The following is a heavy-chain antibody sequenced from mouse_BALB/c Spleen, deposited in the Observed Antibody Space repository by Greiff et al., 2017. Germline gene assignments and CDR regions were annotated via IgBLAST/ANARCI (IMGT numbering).Heavy chain of an antibody. D-gene: IGHD2-4*01. CDR2: ISTYYGDA. J-gene: IGHJ3*01. CDR1: GYTFTDYA. V-gene: IGHV1S137*01. Sequence: QVHVKQSGAELVRPGVSVKISCKGSGYTFTDYAMHWVKQSHAKSLEWIGVISTYYGDASYNQKFKGKATMTVDKSSSTAYMELARLTSEDSAIYYCARNPIYYDYDGGFAYWGQGTLVTVSA. CDR3: ARNPIYYDYDGGFAY.